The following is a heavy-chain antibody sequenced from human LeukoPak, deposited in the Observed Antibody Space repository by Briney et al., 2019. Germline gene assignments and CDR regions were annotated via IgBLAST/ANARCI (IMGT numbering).Heavy chain of an antibody. J-gene: IGHJ4*02. CDR3: AKDLGRYRNNYFDY. CDR2: ISGSGGGT. CDR1: GFTFNSYA. V-gene: IGHV3-23*01. D-gene: IGHD1-26*01. Sequence: GGSLRLFCAASGFTFNSYAMSWVRQAPEKGLEWVATISGSGGGTYYADSVKGRFTISRDDSKNTLYLQMNSLRAEDTAVYYCAKDLGRYRNNYFDYWGQGTLVTVSS.